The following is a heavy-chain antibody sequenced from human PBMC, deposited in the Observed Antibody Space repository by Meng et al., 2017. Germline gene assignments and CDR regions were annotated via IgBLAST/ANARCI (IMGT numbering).Heavy chain of an antibody. CDR2: IYYSGST. V-gene: IGHV4-39*07. J-gene: IGHJ4*02. CDR3: AREPRGYSGYVSGY. CDR1: GGSISSSSYY. D-gene: IGHD5-12*01. Sequence: SETLSLTCTVSGGSISSSSYYWGWIRQPPGKGLEWIGSIYYSGSTYYNPSLKSRVTISVDTSKNQFSLKLSSVTAADTAGYYCAREPRGYSGYVSGYWGQGTLVTVSS.